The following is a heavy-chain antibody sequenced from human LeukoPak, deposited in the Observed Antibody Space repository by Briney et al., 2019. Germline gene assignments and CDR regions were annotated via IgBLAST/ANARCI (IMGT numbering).Heavy chain of an antibody. J-gene: IGHJ4*02. CDR2: ISWKGDTT. D-gene: IGHD2-2*01. CDR1: GFTFSSYA. CDR3: ARHRCSSTTCSFDS. Sequence: PGGSLRLSCSASGFTFSSYAMHWVRQAPGKGPEWVSLISWKGDTTAYAESVRGRFTISRDNAKNSLYLHMNSLRPEDTAFYHCARHRCSSTTCSFDSWGQGSLVTVSS. V-gene: IGHV3-20*01.